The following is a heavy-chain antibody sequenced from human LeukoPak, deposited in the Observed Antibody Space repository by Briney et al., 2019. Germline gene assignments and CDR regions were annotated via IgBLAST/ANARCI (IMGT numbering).Heavy chain of an antibody. V-gene: IGHV3-66*01. Sequence: GGSLRLSCAASGFTVSSNYMSWVRQAPGKGLEWVSVLYSGGSTNYADSVKGRFTISRDNSKSTLYLQMNSLRAEDTAVYYCASQIVPVLSSDYWGQGTLVTVSS. CDR2: LYSGGST. CDR1: GFTVSSNY. J-gene: IGHJ4*02. D-gene: IGHD2/OR15-2a*01. CDR3: ASQIVPVLSSDY.